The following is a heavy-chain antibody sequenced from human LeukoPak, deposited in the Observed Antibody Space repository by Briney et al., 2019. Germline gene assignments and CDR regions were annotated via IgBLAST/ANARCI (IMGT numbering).Heavy chain of an antibody. CDR1: GYTFTGYY. V-gene: IGHV1-2*02. D-gene: IGHD2-15*01. Sequence: AASVKVSCKASGYTFTGYYMHWVRQAPGQGLEWMGWINPNSGGTNYAQKFQGRVTMTRDTSISTAYMELSRLRSDDTAVYYCARSIVVVVAATPILFDYWGQGTLVTVSS. CDR3: ARSIVVVVAATPILFDY. J-gene: IGHJ4*02. CDR2: INPNSGGT.